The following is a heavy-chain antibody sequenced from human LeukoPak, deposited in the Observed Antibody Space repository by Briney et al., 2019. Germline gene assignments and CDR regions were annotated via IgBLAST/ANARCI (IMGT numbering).Heavy chain of an antibody. J-gene: IGHJ4*02. D-gene: IGHD3-22*01. V-gene: IGHV1-46*01. Sequence: ASVKVSSKASGYTFTRYYMHWVRQAPGQGLEWMGIINPSGGSTSYAQKFQGRVTMTRDTSTSTVYMELSSLRSEDTAVYYCARGSQWLVLEYCGQGTLVSVSS. CDR2: INPSGGST. CDR3: ARGSQWLVLEY. CDR1: GYTFTRYY.